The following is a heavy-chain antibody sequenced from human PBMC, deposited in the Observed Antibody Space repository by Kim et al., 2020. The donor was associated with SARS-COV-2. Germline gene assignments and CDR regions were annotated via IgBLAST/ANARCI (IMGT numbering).Heavy chain of an antibody. CDR2: IIPIFGTA. V-gene: IGHV1-69*13. J-gene: IGHJ6*02. CDR1: GGTFSSYA. CDR3: ARGNYYGSPKYTAGV. D-gene: IGHD3-10*01. Sequence: SVKVSCKASGGTFSSYAISWVRQAPGQGLEWMGGIIPIFGTANYAQKFQGRVTITADESTSTAYMELSSLRSEDTAVYYCARGNYYGSPKYTAGVWGQGTTVTVSS.